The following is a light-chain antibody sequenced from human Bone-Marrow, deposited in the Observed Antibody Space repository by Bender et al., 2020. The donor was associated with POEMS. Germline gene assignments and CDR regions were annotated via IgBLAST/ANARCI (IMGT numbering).Light chain of an antibody. CDR2: DDR. Sequence: SYVLTQPPSVSVAPGQTARITCGGNNIGSKTFHWYQQKPGQAPVLVVYDDRHRPSGIPERISGSISGNTATLTISRVEVGDEADYYCQVWDGSSDHPVVYGGGTKLTVL. J-gene: IGLJ2*01. CDR1: NIGSKT. CDR3: QVWDGSSDHPVV. V-gene: IGLV3-21*02.